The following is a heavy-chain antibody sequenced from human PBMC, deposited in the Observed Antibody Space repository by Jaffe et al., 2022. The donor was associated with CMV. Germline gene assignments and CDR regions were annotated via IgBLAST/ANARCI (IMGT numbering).Heavy chain of an antibody. V-gene: IGHV1-8*01. CDR1: GYTFTSYD. CDR3: ARGYYYDSSGYYSVYYYYYGMDV. J-gene: IGHJ6*02. D-gene: IGHD3-22*01. CDR2: MNPNSGNT. Sequence: QVQLVQSGAEVKKPGASVKVSCKASGYTFTSYDINWVRQATGQGLEWMGWMNPNSGNTGYAQKFQGRVTMTRNTSISTAYMELSSLRSEDTAVYYCARGYYYDSSGYYSVYYYYYGMDVWGQGTTVTVSS.